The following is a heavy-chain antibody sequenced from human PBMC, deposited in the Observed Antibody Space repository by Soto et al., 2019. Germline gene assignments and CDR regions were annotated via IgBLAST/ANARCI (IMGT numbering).Heavy chain of an antibody. Sequence: SETLSLTCAVSGGSISSGGYSWSWIRQPPEKGLEWIGYIYHSGSTYYNPSLKSRVTISVDRSKNQFSLKLSSVTAADTAVYYCARGVRDCSGGSCYSGRNDAFDIWGQGTMVTVSS. CDR2: IYHSGST. D-gene: IGHD2-15*01. CDR3: ARGVRDCSGGSCYSGRNDAFDI. V-gene: IGHV4-30-2*01. CDR1: GGSISSGGYS. J-gene: IGHJ3*02.